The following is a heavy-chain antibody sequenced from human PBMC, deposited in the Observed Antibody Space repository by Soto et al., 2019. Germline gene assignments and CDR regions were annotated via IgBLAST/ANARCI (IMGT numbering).Heavy chain of an antibody. V-gene: IGHV4-31*03. D-gene: IGHD3-10*01. CDR3: ARGLRANRGRDYYGMDV. CDR1: DGSISSGDYT. Sequence: QQQQGPGLVKASQTLSLTCSVSDGSISSGDYTWSWIRQHPGEGLEWIGYIFYSGRTYYNPSLKSRLTISIDTSENQFSLRLTSVTAADTALYYCARGLRANRGRDYYGMDVWGQGTTVTVSS. J-gene: IGHJ6*02. CDR2: IFYSGRT.